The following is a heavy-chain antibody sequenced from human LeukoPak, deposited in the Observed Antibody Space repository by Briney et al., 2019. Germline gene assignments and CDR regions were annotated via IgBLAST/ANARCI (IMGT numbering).Heavy chain of an antibody. J-gene: IGHJ4*02. Sequence: TGGSLRLSCAASGFTFSSYAMHWVRQAPGKGLEWVAVISYDGSNKYYADSVKGRFTISRDNSKNTLYLQMNSLRAEDTAVYYCARDLGTNYFDYWGQGTLVTVSS. CDR1: GFTFSSYA. CDR3: ARDLGTNYFDY. D-gene: IGHD5-12*01. V-gene: IGHV3-30-3*01. CDR2: ISYDGSNK.